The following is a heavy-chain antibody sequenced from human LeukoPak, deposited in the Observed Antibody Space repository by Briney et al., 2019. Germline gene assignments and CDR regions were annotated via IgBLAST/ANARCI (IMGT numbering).Heavy chain of an antibody. J-gene: IGHJ4*02. V-gene: IGHV3-7*01. D-gene: IGHD1-26*01. CDR2: INQDGSEK. Sequence: GGSLRLSCAASGFTFSSYWMSWVRQAPGKGLEGVANINQDGSEKYYVDSVKGRFTISRDNAKNELYLQMNSLRAEDRAGYYCVREKVGRRGGSPFDYWGQGTLVTVSS. CDR1: GFTFSSYW. CDR3: VREKVGRRGGSPFDY.